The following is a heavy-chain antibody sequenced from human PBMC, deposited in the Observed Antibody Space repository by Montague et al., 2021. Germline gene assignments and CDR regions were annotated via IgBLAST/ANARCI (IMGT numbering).Heavy chain of an antibody. Sequence: PALVKPTQTLTLTCTFSGFSISTSRVGVGWIRQPPGKALEWLALIYWDDEKRHSPSLKRRLTITKDTSKNQVVLTMTNIDPVDTGTYYCAHRGVWAAGQNWFDAWGQGTLVTVSS. V-gene: IGHV2-5*02. CDR2: IYWDDEK. J-gene: IGHJ5*02. D-gene: IGHD6-13*01. CDR3: AHRGVWAAGQNWFDA. CDR1: GFSISTSRVG.